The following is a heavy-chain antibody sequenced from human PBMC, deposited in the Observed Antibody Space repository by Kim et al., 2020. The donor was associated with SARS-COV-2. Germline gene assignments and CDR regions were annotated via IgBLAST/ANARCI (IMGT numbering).Heavy chain of an antibody. Sequence: GGSLRLSCATSGVSFTSYWMSWVRQVPGKGLEWVANIKQDGSETYYVDSVKGRFTISRDNAKNSLYLQMSSLRAEDTAVYHCAREVRVPAALEGYYFSGMDVWGQVTTVTVSS. CDR1: GVSFTSYW. CDR2: IKQDGSET. D-gene: IGHD2-2*01. CDR3: AREVRVPAALEGYYFSGMDV. V-gene: IGHV3-7*01. J-gene: IGHJ6*02.